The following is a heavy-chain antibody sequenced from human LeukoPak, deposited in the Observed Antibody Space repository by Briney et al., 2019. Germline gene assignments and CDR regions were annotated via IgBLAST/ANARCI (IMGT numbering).Heavy chain of an antibody. V-gene: IGHV3-21*01. CDR2: ISSSSSYI. D-gene: IGHD3-10*01. CDR3: ARDMDRDDSDY. J-gene: IGHJ4*02. Sequence: PGGSLRLSCAASGFTFSSYSMNWVRQAPGKGLEWFSSISSSSSYIYYADSVKGRFTISRDNAKNSLYLQMNSLRAEDTAVYYCARDMDRDDSDYWGQGTLVTVSS. CDR1: GFTFSSYS.